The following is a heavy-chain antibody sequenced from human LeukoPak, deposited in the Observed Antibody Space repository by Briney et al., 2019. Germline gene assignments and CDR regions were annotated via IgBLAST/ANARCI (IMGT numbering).Heavy chain of an antibody. CDR2: IYHSGST. CDR3: ASARHEYCSSTSCPFDY. Sequence: SETLSLTCTVSGGSISSGGYYWSWIRQPPGKGLEWSGYIYHSGSTYYNPSLKSRVTISVDRSKIQFSLKLSSVTAADTAVYYCASARHEYCSSTSCPFDYWGQGTLVTVSS. CDR1: GGSISSGGYY. J-gene: IGHJ4*02. V-gene: IGHV4-30-2*01. D-gene: IGHD2-2*01.